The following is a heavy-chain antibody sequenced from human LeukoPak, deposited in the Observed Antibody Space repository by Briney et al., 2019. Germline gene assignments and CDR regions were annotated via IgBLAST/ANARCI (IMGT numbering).Heavy chain of an antibody. D-gene: IGHD2-8*02. J-gene: IGHJ4*02. CDR1: GXTFRDYW. CDR2: INSDGSIT. V-gene: IGHV3-74*01. Sequence: PGGSLRLSCAASGXTFRDYWMHWVRQVPGKGLLWVSHINSDGSITDYADSVKGRFTISRDNARNTLSLQMDSLRVEDTAVYYCARNPTGDYDYWGQGALVTVSS. CDR3: ARNPTGDYDY.